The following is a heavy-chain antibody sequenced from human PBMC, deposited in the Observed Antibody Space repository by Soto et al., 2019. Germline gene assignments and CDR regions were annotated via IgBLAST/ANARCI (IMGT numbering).Heavy chain of an antibody. CDR1: GFTFSSYG. J-gene: IGHJ6*03. CDR3: AREGGDYYMDV. CDR2: IWYDGANK. D-gene: IGHD3-16*01. Sequence: QAQLVESGGGVVQPGRSLRLSCAASGFTFSSYGMYWVRQAPGKGLEWVTVIWYDGANKYYADSVKGRFTISRDNSKNTRYLQMNSLRAEDTAVYYCAREGGDYYMDVWGKGTTVTVSS. V-gene: IGHV3-33*01.